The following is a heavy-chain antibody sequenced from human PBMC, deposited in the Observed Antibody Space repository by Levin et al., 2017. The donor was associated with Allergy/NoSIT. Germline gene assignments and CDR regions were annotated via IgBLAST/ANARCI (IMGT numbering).Heavy chain of an antibody. V-gene: IGHV3-30*18. D-gene: IGHD3-10*01. CDR2: ITSDGNSK. Sequence: GGSLRLSCAASGFSFSTHGIHWVRQAPGKGLEWVALITSDGNSKFFADSVKGRFTISRDNSKNTLHLQMVSLRPEDTAVYYCAKGGDMDVLGQGTTVTVSS. CDR3: AKGGDMDV. J-gene: IGHJ6*02. CDR1: GFSFSTHG.